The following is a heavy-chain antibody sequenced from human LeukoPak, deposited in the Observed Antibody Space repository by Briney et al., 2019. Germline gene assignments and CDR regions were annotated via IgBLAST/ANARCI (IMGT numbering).Heavy chain of an antibody. J-gene: IGHJ2*01. Sequence: SETLSLTCTVSVGSISIGSYYWSWIRQPAGNGLEWIPRIYTSDSYTYNTSRKSRVTMPLDTSKNQFSLKRSSVTATATAGIYCARVSSSWYQDWYFDLWGRGTLVTVSS. D-gene: IGHD6-13*01. CDR1: VGSISIGSYY. V-gene: IGHV4-61*02. CDR2: IYTSDSY. CDR3: ARVSSSWYQDWYFDL.